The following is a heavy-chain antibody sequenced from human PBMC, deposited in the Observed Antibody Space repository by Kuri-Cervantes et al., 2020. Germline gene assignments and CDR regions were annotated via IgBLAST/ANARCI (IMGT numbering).Heavy chain of an antibody. V-gene: IGHV4-59*13. D-gene: IGHD1-20*01. CDR2: IYYSGST. Sequence: SETLSLTCTVSGGSISSYYWSWIRQPPGKGLEWIGYIYYSGSTNYNPSLKSRVTISVDTSKNQFSLKLSSVTAADTAVYYCARDGERPFLTADYYYYLDLWGHGTTVTVSS. CDR3: ARDGERPFLTADYYYYLDL. J-gene: IGHJ6*03. CDR1: GGSISSYY.